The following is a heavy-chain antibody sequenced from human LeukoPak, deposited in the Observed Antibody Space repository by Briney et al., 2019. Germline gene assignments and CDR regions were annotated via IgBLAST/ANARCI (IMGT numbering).Heavy chain of an antibody. CDR3: ARVSRGDYADY. Sequence: SQTLSLTCTVSGGSISSGDYYWSWIRQPPGKGLEWIAYISHSGGTYYNPSLKSRATISLDTSRNQFSLKLSSVTAADTAVYYCARVSRGDYADYWGQGTLVTVSS. CDR1: GGSISSGDYY. J-gene: IGHJ4*02. V-gene: IGHV4-30-4*01. D-gene: IGHD4-17*01. CDR2: ISHSGGT.